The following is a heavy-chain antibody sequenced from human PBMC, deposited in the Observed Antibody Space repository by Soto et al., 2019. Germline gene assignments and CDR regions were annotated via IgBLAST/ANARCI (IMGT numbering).Heavy chain of an antibody. Sequence: QVQLVQSGAEVKKPGASVKVSCKASGYTFTSYYMHWVRQAPGQGLEWMGIINPSGGSTSYAQKFEGRVTMTRDTSTSTVYMELSSLGSEDTAVYYCARVGSAGGWLHPSGAHCDYWGQGTLVTVSS. CDR2: INPSGGST. J-gene: IGHJ4*02. D-gene: IGHD3-16*01. V-gene: IGHV1-46*01. CDR3: ARVGSAGGWLHPSGAHCDY. CDR1: GYTFTSYY.